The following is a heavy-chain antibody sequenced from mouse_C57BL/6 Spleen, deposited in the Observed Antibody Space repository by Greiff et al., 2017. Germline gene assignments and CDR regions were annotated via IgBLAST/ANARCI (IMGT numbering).Heavy chain of an antibody. CDR1: GFTFSSYT. CDR2: ISGGGGNT. CDR3: ARPSHYGSSPWFAY. Sequence: EVQLVESGGGLVKPGGSLKLSCAASGFTFSSYTMSWVRQTPEKRLEWVATISGGGGNTYYPDSVKGRFTISRDNAKNTLYLQMSSLRSEDTALYYCARPSHYGSSPWFAYWGQGTLGTVSA. V-gene: IGHV5-9*01. D-gene: IGHD1-1*01. J-gene: IGHJ3*01.